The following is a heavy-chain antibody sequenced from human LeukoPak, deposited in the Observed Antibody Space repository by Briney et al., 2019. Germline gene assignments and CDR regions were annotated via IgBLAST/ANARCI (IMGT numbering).Heavy chain of an antibody. V-gene: IGHV3-48*01. CDR2: ISSSGSTI. D-gene: IGHD6-13*01. CDR1: GFTFSSYS. CDR3: ARAGIAALRYFDY. J-gene: IGHJ4*02. Sequence: GGSLRLSCAASGFTFSSYSMNWVRQAPGKGLEWVSYISSSGSTIYYADSVKGRFTISRDNAKNSLYLQMNSLRAEDTAVYYCARAGIAALRYFDYWGQGTLVTVSS.